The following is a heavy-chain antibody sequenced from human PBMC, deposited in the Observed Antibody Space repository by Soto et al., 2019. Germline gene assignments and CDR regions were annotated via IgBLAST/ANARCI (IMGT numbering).Heavy chain of an antibody. V-gene: IGHV3-11*01. CDR2: ISSSGSTI. Sequence: GGSLRLSCAASGFTFSDYYMSWIRQAPGKGLEWVSYISSSGSTIYYADSVKGRFTISRDNAKNSLYLQMNSLRAEDTAVYYCARHGGRTIFGVVSPDDAFDIWGQGTMVTVSS. CDR3: ARHGGRTIFGVVSPDDAFDI. CDR1: GFTFSDYY. J-gene: IGHJ3*02. D-gene: IGHD3-3*01.